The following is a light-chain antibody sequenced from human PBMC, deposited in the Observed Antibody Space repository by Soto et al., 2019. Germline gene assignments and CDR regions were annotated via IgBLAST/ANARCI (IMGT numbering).Light chain of an antibody. CDR2: STS. J-gene: IGLJ1*01. V-gene: IGLV1-44*01. CDR1: SSNIGSNT. Sequence: QSVLTQPPSASGTPGQIVAISCSGSSSNIGSNTVTWYQQLPGTAPKLLIYSTSQRSSGVPGRFSGSKSGASASLSISGLQSEDEADSYCAAWDDRLDVYVFGTGTKV. CDR3: AAWDDRLDVYV.